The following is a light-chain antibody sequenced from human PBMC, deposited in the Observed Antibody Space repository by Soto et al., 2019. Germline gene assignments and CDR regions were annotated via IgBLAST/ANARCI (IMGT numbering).Light chain of an antibody. CDR3: CSYAASSTYV. J-gene: IGLJ1*01. V-gene: IGLV2-23*02. CDR1: SSDVGSYNL. Sequence: QSVLTQPASVSGSPGQSITISCTGTSSDVGSYNLVSWYQQHPGKAPKLMIYDVSKRPSGVSNRFSGSKSGNTASLTISGLQAEDEADYYCCSYAASSTYVFGTGTKLTVL. CDR2: DVS.